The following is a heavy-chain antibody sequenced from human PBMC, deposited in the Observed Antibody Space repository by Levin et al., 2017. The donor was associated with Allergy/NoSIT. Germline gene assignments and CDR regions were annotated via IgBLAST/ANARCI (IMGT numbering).Heavy chain of an antibody. CDR3: ARGDSGGAPVDY. CDR1: GGSISSTTYY. J-gene: IGHJ4*02. D-gene: IGHD6-19*01. V-gene: IGHV4-61*02. CDR2: IYTSGST. Sequence: SETLSLTCTVSGGSISSTTYYWSWIRQPAGTELEWIGRIYTSGSTNYNPSLKSRVTISVDTSKNQFSLKLNSVTAADTAVYYCARGDSGGAPVDYWGTGTLVTVSA.